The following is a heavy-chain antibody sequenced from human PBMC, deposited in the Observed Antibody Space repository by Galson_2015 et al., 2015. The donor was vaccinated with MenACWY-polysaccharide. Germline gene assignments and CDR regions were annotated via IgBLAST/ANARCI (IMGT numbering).Heavy chain of an antibody. Sequence: SLRLSCAASGVSLGAWYMSWIRQAPGNGLEWLSYISKSGDSIYYGDSVKGRFAISRDNAKNSLYLQLNSLEVEDTAIYYCARGHYGLDVWGQGTTVTVSS. J-gene: IGHJ6*02. V-gene: IGHV3-11*01. CDR1: GVSLGAWY. CDR3: ARGHYGLDV. CDR2: ISKSGDSI.